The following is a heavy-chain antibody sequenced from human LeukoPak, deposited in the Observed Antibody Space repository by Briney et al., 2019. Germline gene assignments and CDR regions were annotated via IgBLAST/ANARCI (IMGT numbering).Heavy chain of an antibody. Sequence: SQTLPVTCALCGVSLSSQITAWLWLRQSPSGGLEGLGRTYVRSQLYVHHAVSVKSRLTINAHTSKNQFSLLLNSETPADTALYYCAGHSTSFLDTFDPWGQGTMLPVSS. D-gene: IGHD6-13*01. CDR3: AGHSTSFLDTFDP. V-gene: IGHV6-1*01. CDR1: GVSLSSQITA. J-gene: IGHJ3*01. CDR2: TYVRSQLYV.